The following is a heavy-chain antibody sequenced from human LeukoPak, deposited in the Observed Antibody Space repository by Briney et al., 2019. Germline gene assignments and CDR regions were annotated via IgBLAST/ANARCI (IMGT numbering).Heavy chain of an antibody. V-gene: IGHV3-30*02. Sequence: GGALRLSCAASGFTFSTYGMHWVRQARGKGLEWVAFIRYDGSNKYYADSVKGRFTISRDNSKNTLYLPMNSLRAEDTAVFYCAKDRSGSYSQGLGYWGQGTLVTVSS. CDR1: GFTFSTYG. CDR2: IRYDGSNK. J-gene: IGHJ4*02. D-gene: IGHD1-26*01. CDR3: AKDRSGSYSQGLGY.